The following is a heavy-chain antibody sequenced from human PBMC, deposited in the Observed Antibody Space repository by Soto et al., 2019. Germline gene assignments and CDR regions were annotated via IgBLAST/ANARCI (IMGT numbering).Heavy chain of an antibody. CDR3: ARGGRLTAALYYFDY. V-gene: IGHV1-46*01. CDR1: GYTFTSYY. J-gene: IGHJ4*02. CDR2: INPSGGST. D-gene: IGHD3-16*01. Sequence: ASVEVSCKASGYTFTSYYMHWVRQAPGQGLEWMGIINPSGGSTSYAQKFQGRVTMTRDTSTSTVYMELSSLRSEDTAVYYCARGGRLTAALYYFDYWGQGTLVTVSS.